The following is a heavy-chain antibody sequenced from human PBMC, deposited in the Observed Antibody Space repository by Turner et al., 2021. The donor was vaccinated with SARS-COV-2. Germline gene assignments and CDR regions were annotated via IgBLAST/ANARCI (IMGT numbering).Heavy chain of an antibody. V-gene: IGHV3-53*01. CDR3: ARDRRVWFGELLYGLDV. J-gene: IGHJ6*02. CDR1: GFIVSSNY. D-gene: IGHD3-10*01. CDR2: IYSGGST. Sequence: EVQLVESGGGLIQPGGSLRLSCAASGFIVSSNYMSWVRQAPGKGLEWVSVIYSGGSTYYEDSVKGRFTISRDKSKNTLYLQMNSLRAEDTAVYYCARDRRVWFGELLYGLDVWGQGTTVTVSS.